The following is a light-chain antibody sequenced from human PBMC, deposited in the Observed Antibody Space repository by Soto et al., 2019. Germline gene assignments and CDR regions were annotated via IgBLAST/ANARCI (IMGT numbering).Light chain of an antibody. V-gene: IGLV2-14*01. CDR1: SSDIGRFDF. Sequence: QSALTQPASVSGSPGQSITMSCTGSSSDIGRFDFVSWYQQHTGRAPKLIIFKVINRPSGVSDRFSGSKSGNTASLTISGLETEDEADYHCSIYRSSRTIFGGGTTLTVL. CDR3: SIYRSSRTI. J-gene: IGLJ2*01. CDR2: KVI.